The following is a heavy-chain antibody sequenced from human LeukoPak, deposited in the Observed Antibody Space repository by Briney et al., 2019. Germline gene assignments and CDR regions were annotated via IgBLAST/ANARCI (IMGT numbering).Heavy chain of an antibody. J-gene: IGHJ5*02. CDR2: ISSSSSYI. D-gene: IGHD6-13*01. CDR3: ARDGVGSSWSPGFDP. Sequence: PGGSLRLSCAASGFTFSSYSMNWVRQAPGKGLEWVSSISSSSSYIYYADSVKGRFTISRDNAKNSLYLQMNSLRAEDTAVYYCARDGVGSSWSPGFDPWGQGTLVTVSS. V-gene: IGHV3-21*01. CDR1: GFTFSSYS.